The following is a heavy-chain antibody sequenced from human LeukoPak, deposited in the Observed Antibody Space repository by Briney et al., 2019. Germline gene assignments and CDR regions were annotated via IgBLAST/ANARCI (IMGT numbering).Heavy chain of an antibody. CDR2: IYSGGST. V-gene: IGHV3-66*01. J-gene: IGHJ4*02. Sequence: GGSLRLSCAASGFTVSSNYMSWVHQAPGKGLEWVSVIYSGGSTYHADSVKGRFTISRDNSKNTLYLQMNSLRAEDTAVYYCARATNWNYDCWGQGTLVTVSS. CDR3: ARATNWNYDC. CDR1: GFTVSSNY. D-gene: IGHD1-7*01.